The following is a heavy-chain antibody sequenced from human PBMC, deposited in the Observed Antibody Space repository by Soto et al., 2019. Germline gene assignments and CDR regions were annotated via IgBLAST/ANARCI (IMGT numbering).Heavy chain of an antibody. J-gene: IGHJ4*02. CDR2: INHSGST. CDR3: ASFVPATANFDY. D-gene: IGHD2-2*01. CDR1: GGSFSGYY. Sequence: QVQLQQWGAGLLKPSETLSLTCAVYGGSFSGYYWSWIRQPPGKGLEWIGEINHSGSTNYNPSLKSRVTISVDTSQNQFSLKLSSVTAADTAVYYCASFVPATANFDYWGQGTLVTVSS. V-gene: IGHV4-34*01.